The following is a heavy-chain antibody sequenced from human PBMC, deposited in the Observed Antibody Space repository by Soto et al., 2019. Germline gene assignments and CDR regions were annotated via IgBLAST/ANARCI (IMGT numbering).Heavy chain of an antibody. CDR3: ASHSSGWYSNAFDI. CDR2: ISAYNGNT. J-gene: IGHJ3*02. D-gene: IGHD6-19*01. V-gene: IGHV1-18*04. CDR1: GYTFTSYG. Sequence: GASVKVSCKASGYTFTSYGISWVRQAPGQGLEWMGWISAYNGNTNYAQKLQGRVTMTTDTSTSTAYMELRSLRSDDTAVYYCASHSSGWYSNAFDIWGQGTMVTVSS.